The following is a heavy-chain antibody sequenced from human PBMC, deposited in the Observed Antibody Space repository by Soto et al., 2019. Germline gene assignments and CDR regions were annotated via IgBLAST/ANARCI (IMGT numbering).Heavy chain of an antibody. Sequence: SGGSLRLSCAASGFTFSNSGMNWVRQAPGKGLEWVSSISNSGGSTFYADSVKGRFTISRDNSKNTLYLQMNGLRADDTAAYYCAKATSNFDSWGQGTLVTVSS. J-gene: IGHJ4*02. CDR2: ISNSGGST. V-gene: IGHV3-23*01. CDR1: GFTFSNSG. CDR3: AKATSNFDS. D-gene: IGHD2-2*01.